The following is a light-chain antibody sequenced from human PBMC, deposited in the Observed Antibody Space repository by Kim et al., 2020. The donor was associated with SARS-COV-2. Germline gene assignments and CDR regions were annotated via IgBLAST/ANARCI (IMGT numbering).Light chain of an antibody. J-gene: IGLJ1*01. V-gene: IGLV3-25*03. CDR1: ALPKQY. Sequence: VYPGQPARSICSGDALPKQYAYWYQQKPGQAPVLVIYKDSERPSGIPERFSGSSSGRTVTLTISGVQAEDEADYYCQSADSSGTYVFGTGTKVTVL. CDR3: QSADSSGTYV. CDR2: KDS.